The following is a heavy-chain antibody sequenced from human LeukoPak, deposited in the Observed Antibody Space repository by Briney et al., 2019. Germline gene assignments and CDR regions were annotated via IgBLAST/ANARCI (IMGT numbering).Heavy chain of an antibody. CDR1: GFTFSRYW. CDR3: ARDREQWLVRRFDY. D-gene: IGHD6-19*01. V-gene: IGHV3-7*01. CDR2: IKQDGSEK. Sequence: GSLRLSCAASGFTFSRYWMSWVRQAPGKGLEWVANIKQDGSEKYYVDSVKGRFTISRDNAKNSLYLQMNSLRAEDTAVYYCARDREQWLVRRFDYWGQGTLVTVSS. J-gene: IGHJ4*02.